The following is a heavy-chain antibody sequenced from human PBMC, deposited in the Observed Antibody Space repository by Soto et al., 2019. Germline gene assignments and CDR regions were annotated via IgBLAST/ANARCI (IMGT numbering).Heavy chain of an antibody. CDR2: IIPIFGTA. CDR1: GGTFSSYT. V-gene: IGHV1-69*12. Sequence: QVQLVQSGAEVKKPGSSVTVSCKASGGTFSSYTISWVRQAPGQGLEWMGGIIPIFGTANYAQKFQGRVTITADESTSTAYIELSSLRSEDTAVYYCARGNHRWLQLWYFDLLGRGTLVTVSS. CDR3: ARGNHRWLQLWYFDL. D-gene: IGHD5-12*01. J-gene: IGHJ2*01.